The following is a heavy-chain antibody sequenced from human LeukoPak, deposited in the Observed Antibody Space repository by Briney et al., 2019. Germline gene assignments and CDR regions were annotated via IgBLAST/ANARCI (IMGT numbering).Heavy chain of an antibody. J-gene: IGHJ4*02. V-gene: IGHV1-2*02. CDR3: ARVLTYYYGSGRPFDY. CDR2: INPNSGGT. CDR1: GYTFTGYY. D-gene: IGHD3-10*01. Sequence: ASVKVSCKASGYTFTGYYIHWVRHAPGRGLDWIGWINPNSGGTNYARKFQGRVTMTRDTSLSTAYMELSRLRSDDTAVYYCARVLTYYYGSGRPFDYWGQGTLVTVSS.